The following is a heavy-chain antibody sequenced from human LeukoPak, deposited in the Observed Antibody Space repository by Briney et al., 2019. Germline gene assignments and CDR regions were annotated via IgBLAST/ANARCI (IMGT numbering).Heavy chain of an antibody. Sequence: PGGSLRLSCAASGFTFSSYGMHWVRPAPGKGLEWVAAIQYDGSIKYYADSVKGRFTISRDDSKNTSYLQMNSLRAEDAAVYYCARDSCSSVSCYDYWGQGTLVTVSS. CDR1: GFTFSSYG. D-gene: IGHD2-2*01. V-gene: IGHV3-33*01. J-gene: IGHJ4*02. CDR2: IQYDGSIK. CDR3: ARDSCSSVSCYDY.